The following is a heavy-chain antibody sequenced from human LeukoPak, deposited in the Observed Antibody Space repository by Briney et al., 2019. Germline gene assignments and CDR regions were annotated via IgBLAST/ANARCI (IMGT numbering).Heavy chain of an antibody. V-gene: IGHV3-23*01. Sequence: GGSLRLSCAASGFTFSSYAMSWVRQAPGKGLEWVSTIRGSGDSTYYADSVKGRFTISRDNSKNTLYLQMNSLRAEDTAICYCAKGFYGSGSYYLEYFQHWGQGTLVTVSS. D-gene: IGHD3-10*01. CDR1: GFTFSSYA. J-gene: IGHJ1*01. CDR3: AKGFYGSGSYYLEYFQH. CDR2: IRGSGDST.